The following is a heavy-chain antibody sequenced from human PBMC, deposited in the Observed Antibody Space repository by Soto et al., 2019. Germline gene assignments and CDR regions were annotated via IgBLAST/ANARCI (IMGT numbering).Heavy chain of an antibody. J-gene: IGHJ5*02. CDR2: ISYSGST. Sequence: PSETLSLTCTVSGGSISSGGYFWSWIRQHPGKGLEWIGYISYSGSTFYNPSLKSRLTISMDTSENQFSLKLSSVTAADTAVYYCARVPIGVLRFVAGHAWFDPWGQGTLVTVSS. CDR1: GGSISSGGYF. CDR3: ARVPIGVLRFVAGHAWFDP. V-gene: IGHV4-31*03. D-gene: IGHD3-3*01.